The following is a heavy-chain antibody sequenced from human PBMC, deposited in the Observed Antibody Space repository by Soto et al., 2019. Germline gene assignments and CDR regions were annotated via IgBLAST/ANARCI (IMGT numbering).Heavy chain of an antibody. V-gene: IGHV1-69*13. CDR2: IIPIFGTA. CDR3: ARIYGSEHGAFDI. J-gene: IGHJ3*02. CDR1: GGTFSSYA. Sequence: SVKVSCKASGGTFSSYAISWVRQAPGHGLEWMGGIIPIFGTANYAQKFQGRVTITADESTSTAYMELSSLRSEDTAVYYCARIYGSEHGAFDIWGQGTMVTVSS. D-gene: IGHD3-10*01.